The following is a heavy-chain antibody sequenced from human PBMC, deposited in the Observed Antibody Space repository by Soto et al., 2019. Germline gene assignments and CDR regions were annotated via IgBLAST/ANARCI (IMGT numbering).Heavy chain of an antibody. J-gene: IGHJ4*02. CDR2: IYYSGST. V-gene: IGHV4-59*01. CDR1: GGSISSYY. CDR3: ARDGEYYDILTGYRYASGFDY. Sequence: PSETLSLTCTVSGGSISSYYWSWIRQPPGKGLEWIRYIYYSGSTNYNPSLKSRVTISVDTSKNQFSLKLSSVTAADTAVYYCARDGEYYDILTGYRYASGFDYWGQGTLVTVSS. D-gene: IGHD3-9*01.